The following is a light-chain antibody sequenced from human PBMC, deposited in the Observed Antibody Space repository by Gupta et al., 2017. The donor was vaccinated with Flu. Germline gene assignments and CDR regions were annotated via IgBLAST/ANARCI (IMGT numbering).Light chain of an antibody. V-gene: IGLV2-14*03. CDR3: SSYSGSSTL. J-gene: IGLJ2*01. CDR2: DVD. Sequence: QSALTQPASVSGSPGQSITISCTGTSSDVGAYNYFAWYQQPPGKAPNLIIFDVDNRPSGVCNRCSGSKAGNTASLTISGLQAEDEAHYYCSSYSGSSTLFGGGTQLTVL. CDR1: SSDVGAYNY.